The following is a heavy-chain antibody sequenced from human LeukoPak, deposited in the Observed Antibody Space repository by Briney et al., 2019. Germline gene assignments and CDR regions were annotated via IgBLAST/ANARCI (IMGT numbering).Heavy chain of an antibody. D-gene: IGHD3-22*01. V-gene: IGHV3-30*18. CDR1: GFTFSSYG. CDR2: ISYDGSNK. CDR3: AKDRLDEISSGCFDY. J-gene: IGHJ4*02. Sequence: GGSLRLSCAASGFTFSSYGMHWVRQAPGKGLEWVAVISYDGSNKYYADSVKGRFTISSDNSKNTLYLQMNSLRAEDTAVYYCAKDRLDEISSGCFDYWGQGTLVTVSS.